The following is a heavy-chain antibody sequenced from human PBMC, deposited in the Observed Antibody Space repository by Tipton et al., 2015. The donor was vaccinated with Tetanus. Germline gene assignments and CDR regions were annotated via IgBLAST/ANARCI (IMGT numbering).Heavy chain of an antibody. CDR2: INHSGNT. V-gene: IGHV4-34*01. CDR1: GASFSDYY. CDR3: ARTSDYYYGMDV. J-gene: IGHJ6*02. Sequence: TLSLTCAVYGASFSDYYWSWIRQAPGKGLEWIGEINHSGNTNHNPSLKSRVTISTDKSKNQVSLRLNSVTATDTAVYFCARTSDYYYGMDVWGQGTTVTVSS.